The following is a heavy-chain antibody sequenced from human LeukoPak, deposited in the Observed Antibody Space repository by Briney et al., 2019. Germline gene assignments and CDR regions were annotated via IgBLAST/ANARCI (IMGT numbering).Heavy chain of an antibody. J-gene: IGHJ4*02. CDR3: AKHIGGSYYNPFDY. D-gene: IGHD1-26*01. CDR2: IFGSGGTT. CDR1: GFTFSSYA. Sequence: GGSLRLSCAASGFTFSSYAMSWVRQAPGKGLEWVAGIFGSGGTTYYADSVKGRFTISRDTSKNTLYLQVNSLRAEDTTVYFCAKHIGGSYYNPFDYWGQGTLVTVSS. V-gene: IGHV3-23*01.